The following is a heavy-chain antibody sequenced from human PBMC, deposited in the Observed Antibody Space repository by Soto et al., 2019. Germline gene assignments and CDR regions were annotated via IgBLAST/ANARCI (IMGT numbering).Heavy chain of an antibody. CDR3: AKDLFPGGNDGFFDY. V-gene: IGHV3-23*01. Sequence: GSLRLSCTPSGFQFRDYAMSWVRQAPGKGLEWVSAIHSSGGSTYYADSVQDRFTISRDNSKNTLFLQMNNLRAEDTDMSYCAKDLFPGGNDGFFDYWDLGDLVAVSS. D-gene: IGHD1-1*01. J-gene: IGHJ4*02. CDR2: IHSSGGST. CDR1: GFQFRDYA.